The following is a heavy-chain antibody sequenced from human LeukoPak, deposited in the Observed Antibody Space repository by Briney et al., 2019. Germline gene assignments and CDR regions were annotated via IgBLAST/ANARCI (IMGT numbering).Heavy chain of an antibody. D-gene: IGHD2/OR15-2a*01. Sequence: PGGSLRLSFAASGFTFSSYAMSWVRQAPGKGLEWVSSINNVASHIYYAGSVRGRFTISRDNAKNSVYLQMNSLRAEDTAVYYCTRDATYYLRYGYFDYWGQGTLVTVSS. J-gene: IGHJ4*02. CDR2: INNVASHI. CDR3: TRDATYYLRYGYFDY. CDR1: GFTFSSYA. V-gene: IGHV3-21*01.